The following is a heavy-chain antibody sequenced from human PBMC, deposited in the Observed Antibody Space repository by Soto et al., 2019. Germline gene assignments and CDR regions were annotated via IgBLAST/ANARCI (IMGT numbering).Heavy chain of an antibody. J-gene: IGHJ3*02. D-gene: IGHD1-26*01. V-gene: IGHV3-15*01. CDR3: TTVAGWEPDAFDI. CDR1: GFTFSNAW. CDR2: IKSKTDGGTT. Sequence: EVQLVESGGGLVKPGGSLRLSCAASGFTFSNAWMSWVRQAPGKGLVWVGRIKSKTDGGTTDYAAPVKGSFTISRDDSKNTLYLQMNSLKTEDTAVYYCTTVAGWEPDAFDIWGQGTMVTVSS.